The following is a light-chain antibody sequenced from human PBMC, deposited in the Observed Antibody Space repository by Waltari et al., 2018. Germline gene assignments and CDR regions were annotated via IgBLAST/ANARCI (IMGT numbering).Light chain of an antibody. CDR2: KVS. V-gene: IGKV2-30*02. CDR1: QSLVHSDGDTY. CDR3: MQGTHSPYT. Sequence: DVVLTQSPLSLPVTLGQPASISCRSSQSLVHSDGDTYLNWFLQRPGQSPRRLIYKVSNWDSGVPDRFSGSGSGSDFTLKISRVEAEDVGVYYCMQGTHSPYTFGQGTKLEIK. J-gene: IGKJ2*01.